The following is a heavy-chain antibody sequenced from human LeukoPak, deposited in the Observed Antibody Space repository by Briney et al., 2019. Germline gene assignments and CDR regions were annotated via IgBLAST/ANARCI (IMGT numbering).Heavy chain of an antibody. CDR2: ISGSGGST. CDR1: GFTFNNNA. V-gene: IGHV3-23*01. J-gene: IGHJ3*02. CDR3: AKGETTTDAFDM. D-gene: IGHD4-17*01. Sequence: GGSLRLSCAASGFTFNNNAMSWARQAPGKGLEWVSVISGSGGSTYYADSVKGRFTISRDNSKNTLSLQMNSLKAEDTAVYYCAKGETTTDAFDMWGQGTMVTVSS.